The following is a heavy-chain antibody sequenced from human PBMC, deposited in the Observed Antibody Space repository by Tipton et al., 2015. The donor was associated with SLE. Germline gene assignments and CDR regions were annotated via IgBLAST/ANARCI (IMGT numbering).Heavy chain of an antibody. CDR2: IYYSGST. J-gene: IGHJ4*02. CDR3: ARRLGSSGFDY. Sequence: TLSLTCTVSGGSISSYYWSWIRQPPGKGLEWIGYIYYSGSTNYNPSLKSRVTISVDTSKNQFSLKLSSVTAAVTAVYYCARRLGSSGFDYWGQGTLVTVSS. V-gene: IGHV4-59*08. CDR1: GGSISSYY. D-gene: IGHD3-22*01.